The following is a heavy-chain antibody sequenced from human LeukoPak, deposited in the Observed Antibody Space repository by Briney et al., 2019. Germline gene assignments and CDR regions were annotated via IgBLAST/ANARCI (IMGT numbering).Heavy chain of an antibody. CDR3: AKGATGRSGYDWFDP. V-gene: IGHV3-23*01. D-gene: IGHD3-22*01. CDR2: ISGSGGNT. Sequence: GGSLTLSCAASGCTFSSYAMSWVRQAPGKGLEWVSVISGSGGNTYYADSVKGRFTISRDNSKNTLFLQMNSLRAEDTAVYYCAKGATGRSGYDWFDPWGQGTLVTVSS. J-gene: IGHJ5*02. CDR1: GCTFSSYA.